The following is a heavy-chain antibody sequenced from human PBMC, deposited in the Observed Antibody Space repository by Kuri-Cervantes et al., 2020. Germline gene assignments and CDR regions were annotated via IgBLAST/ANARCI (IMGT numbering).Heavy chain of an antibody. CDR3: AKGKVH. V-gene: IGHV3-30-3*01. CDR1: GFTFRNYA. J-gene: IGHJ4*02. D-gene: IGHD1-1*01. CDR2: ISFDGNNK. Sequence: GESLKISCTASGFTFRNYAIHWVRQAPGKGLEWVAIISFDGNNKYYADSVKGRFTISRDNFKNTLYLQMNSLRAEDTAVYYCAKGKVHWGQGTLVTVSS.